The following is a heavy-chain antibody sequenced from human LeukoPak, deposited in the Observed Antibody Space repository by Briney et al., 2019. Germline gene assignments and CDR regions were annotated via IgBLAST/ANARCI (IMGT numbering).Heavy chain of an antibody. J-gene: IGHJ4*02. D-gene: IGHD3-10*01. CDR1: GYSISSGYY. CDR3: ARATMVRGVIFDY. V-gene: IGHV4-38-2*02. CDR2: IYYSGST. Sequence: PSETLSLTCTVSGYSISSGYYWGWIRQPPGKGLEWIGSIYYSGSTYYNPSLKSRVTISVDTSKNQFSLKLSSVTAADTAVYYCARATMVRGVIFDYWGQGTLVTVSS.